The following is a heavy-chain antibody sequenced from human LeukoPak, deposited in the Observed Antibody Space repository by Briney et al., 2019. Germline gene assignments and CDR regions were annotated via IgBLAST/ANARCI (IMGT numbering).Heavy chain of an antibody. J-gene: IGHJ4*02. V-gene: IGHV4-34*01. D-gene: IGHD1-14*01. CDR3: AREGDLEKNLDY. CDR2: INHSGST. CDR1: GGSFSGYY. Sequence: SETLSLTCAVYGGSFSGYYWSWIRQPPGKGLEWIGEINHSGSTNYNPSLKSRVTISVDTSKIQFSLKLSSVTAADTAVYYCAREGDLEKNLDYWGQGTLVTVSS.